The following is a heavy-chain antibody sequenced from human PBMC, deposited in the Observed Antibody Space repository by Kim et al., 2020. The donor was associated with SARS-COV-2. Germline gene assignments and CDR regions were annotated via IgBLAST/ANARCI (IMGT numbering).Heavy chain of an antibody. D-gene: IGHD3-16*02. J-gene: IGHJ6*02. CDR1: GGSISSGGDY. CDR3: AGNPLKNPVPLGYSYCYGMDV. CDR2: IYYSGST. V-gene: IGHV4-31*03. Sequence: SETLSLTCTVSGGSISSGGDYWSWIRQHPGKGLEWIGYIYYSGSTYYNPSLKSRVTISVDTSKNQFSLKLSSVTAADTAVYYCAGNPLKNPVPLGYSYCYGMDVWGQGTTVTVSS.